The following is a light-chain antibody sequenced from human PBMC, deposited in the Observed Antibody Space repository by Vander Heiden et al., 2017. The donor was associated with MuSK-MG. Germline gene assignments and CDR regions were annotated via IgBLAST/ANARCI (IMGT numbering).Light chain of an antibody. CDR3: SSYSSSSTLRV. Sequence: ISCTGASSDIGGYHLVSWYQQHPGKAPKLMISDVTNRASGVSNRFSGSKSGNTASLTISGLQAEDEADYYCSSYSSSSTLRVFGGGTKLTVL. V-gene: IGLV2-14*03. CDR1: SSDIGGYHL. CDR2: DVT. J-gene: IGLJ3*02.